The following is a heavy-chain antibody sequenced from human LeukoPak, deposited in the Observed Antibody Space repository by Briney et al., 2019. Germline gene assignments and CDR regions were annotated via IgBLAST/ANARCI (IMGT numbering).Heavy chain of an antibody. Sequence: GGSLRLSCAASGFTFSSYWMSWVRQAPGKGLDWVSSISSSSSYIYYADSVKGRFTISRDNAKNSLYLQMNSLRAEDTAVYYCARERGTIGTDLHYWGQGTLVTVSS. J-gene: IGHJ4*02. CDR1: GFTFSSYW. CDR2: ISSSSSYI. D-gene: IGHD1-1*01. V-gene: IGHV3-21*01. CDR3: ARERGTIGTDLHY.